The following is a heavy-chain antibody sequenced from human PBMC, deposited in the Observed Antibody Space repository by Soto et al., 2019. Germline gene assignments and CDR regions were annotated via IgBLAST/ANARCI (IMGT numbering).Heavy chain of an antibody. CDR3: ARAGDSSSWYDYYGMDA. D-gene: IGHD6-13*01. Sequence: ASVKVSCKASGYTFTSYDINWVRQATGQGLEWMGWMNPNSGNTGYAQKFQGRVTMTRNTSISTAYMELSSLRSEDTAVYYCARAGDSSSWYDYYGMDAWGQGATVTVS. CDR2: MNPNSGNT. J-gene: IGHJ6*02. V-gene: IGHV1-8*01. CDR1: GYTFTSYD.